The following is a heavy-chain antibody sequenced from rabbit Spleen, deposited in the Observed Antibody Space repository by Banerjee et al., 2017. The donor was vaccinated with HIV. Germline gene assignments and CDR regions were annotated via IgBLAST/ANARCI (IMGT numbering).Heavy chain of an antibody. J-gene: IGHJ6*01. D-gene: IGHD7-1*01. V-gene: IGHV1S40*01. CDR2: SYAGSSGST. CDR3: ARDTGTSFSTYGMDL. CDR1: GFSFNSGHD. Sequence: QALEESGGGLVKPWASLTLTCKASGFSFNSGHDMCWVRQAPGKGLEWIACSYAGSSGSTYSAIWAKGRFTISKTSSTTVTLQMTSLTAADTATYFCARDTGTSFSTYGMDLWGQGTLVTVS.